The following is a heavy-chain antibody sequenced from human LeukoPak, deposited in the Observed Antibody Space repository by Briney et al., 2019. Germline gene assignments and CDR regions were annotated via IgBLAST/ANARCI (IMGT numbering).Heavy chain of an antibody. CDR1: GFTFSSYA. V-gene: IGHV3-23*01. J-gene: IGHJ4*02. CDR2: ISGSGGST. Sequence: GGSLGLSCAASGFTFSSYAMSWVRQAPGKGLEWVSAISGSGGSTYYADSVKGRFTISRDNSKNTLYLQMNSLRAEDTAVYYCAKDRLGEDVPHYWGQGTLVTVSS. D-gene: IGHD3-16*01. CDR3: AKDRLGEDVPHY.